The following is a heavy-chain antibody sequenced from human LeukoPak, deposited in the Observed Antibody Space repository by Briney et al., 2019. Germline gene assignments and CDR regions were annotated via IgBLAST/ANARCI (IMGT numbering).Heavy chain of an antibody. Sequence: APVKVSCKASGYTFTGYYMHWVRQAPGQGLEWMGWINPNSGGTNYAQKFQGRVTMTRDTSISTAYMELSRLRSDDTAVYYCARDYYGSGRSFDPWGQGTLVTVSS. J-gene: IGHJ5*02. V-gene: IGHV1-2*02. CDR2: INPNSGGT. D-gene: IGHD3-10*01. CDR1: GYTFTGYY. CDR3: ARDYYGSGRSFDP.